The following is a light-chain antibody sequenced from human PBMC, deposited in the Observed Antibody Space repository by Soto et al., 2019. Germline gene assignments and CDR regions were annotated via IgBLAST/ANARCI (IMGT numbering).Light chain of an antibody. V-gene: IGLV1-40*01. CDR2: GNS. CDR3: QSYDNSLSGSG. CDR1: TSNIGAGYD. J-gene: IGLJ3*02. Sequence: QSVLTQPPSVSGATGQSVTISCAGITSNIGAGYDVHWYQQLPGTAPKLLIHGNSNRPSGVPDRFSGSKSGTSASLAITGLQAEDEADYYCQSYDNSLSGSGFGGGTKLTVL.